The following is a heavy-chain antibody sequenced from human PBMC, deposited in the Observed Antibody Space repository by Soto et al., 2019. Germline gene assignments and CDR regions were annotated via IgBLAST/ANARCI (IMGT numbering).Heavy chain of an antibody. Sequence: GGSLRLSCAASGFTFSSYGMHWVRQAPGKGLEWVAVISYDGSNKYYADPVKGRFTISRDNSKNTLYLQMNSLRAEDTAVYYCAKPVEMANGHFDYWGQGTLVTVSS. V-gene: IGHV3-30*18. CDR1: GFTFSSYG. CDR3: AKPVEMANGHFDY. J-gene: IGHJ4*02. CDR2: ISYDGSNK. D-gene: IGHD2-8*01.